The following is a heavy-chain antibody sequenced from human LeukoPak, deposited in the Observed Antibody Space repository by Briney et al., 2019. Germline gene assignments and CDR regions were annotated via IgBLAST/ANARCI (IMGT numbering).Heavy chain of an antibody. V-gene: IGHV4-39*07. Sequence: PSETLSLTCTVSGGSISSSSYYWGWIRQPPGKGLGWIGSIYYSGSTYYNPSLKSRVTISVDTSKNQFSLKLSSVTAAAAALYYCARGGRVGSDLGYWGQGTLVTVSS. CDR1: GGSISSSSYY. CDR2: IYYSGST. D-gene: IGHD3-16*01. J-gene: IGHJ4*02. CDR3: ARGGRVGSDLGY.